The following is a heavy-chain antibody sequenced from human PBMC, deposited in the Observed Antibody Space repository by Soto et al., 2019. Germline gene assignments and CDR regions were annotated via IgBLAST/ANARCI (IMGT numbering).Heavy chain of an antibody. V-gene: IGHV1-2*02. CDR3: ARGGSWYAF. CDR1: GYPFTGHY. J-gene: IGHJ4*02. CDR2: ISNSGGT. D-gene: IGHD6-13*01. Sequence: ASVKVSCKASGYPFTGHYIHWSRQAPGQGFEWMGWISNSGGTKYAQNFQGRVTMTRDTSITTAYMELKGLKSDDTAVYYCARGGSWYAFWGQGTLVTVSS.